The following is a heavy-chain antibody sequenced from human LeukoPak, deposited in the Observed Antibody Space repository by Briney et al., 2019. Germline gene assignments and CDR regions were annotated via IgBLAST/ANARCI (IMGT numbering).Heavy chain of an antibody. V-gene: IGHV4-59*01. CDR2: IYYTGST. Sequence: SETLSLTCTVSGGSISSAYWTWIRQAPGKGLEWIGYIYYTGSTNYNPSLKSRVTISEDTSKNQFSLKLTSVTTADTAIYYCARVGTVTSYWYFDLWGRGTLVTVSS. D-gene: IGHD4-17*01. J-gene: IGHJ2*01. CDR3: ARVGTVTSYWYFDL. CDR1: GGSISSAY.